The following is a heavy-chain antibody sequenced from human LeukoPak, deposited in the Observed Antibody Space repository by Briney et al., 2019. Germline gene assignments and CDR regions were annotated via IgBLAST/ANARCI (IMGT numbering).Heavy chain of an antibody. J-gene: IGHJ6*02. CDR3: ARYTATGIYYYYGMDV. V-gene: IGHV4-31*03. D-gene: IGHD5-18*01. CDR1: GGSISSGGYY. Sequence: SETLSRTCTVSGGSISSGGYYWSWIRQHPGKGLEWIGYIYYSGSTYYNPSLKSRVTISVDTSKNQFSLKLSSVTAADTAVYYCARYTATGIYYYYGMDVWGQGTTVTVSS. CDR2: IYYSGST.